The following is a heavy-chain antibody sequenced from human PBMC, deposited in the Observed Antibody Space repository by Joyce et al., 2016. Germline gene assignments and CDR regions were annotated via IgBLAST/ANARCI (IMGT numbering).Heavy chain of an antibody. Sequence: EVQLLESGGGLVQPGGSLRLSCAASGFTFSNYAMTWVRQAPGKGLEWVSVISGGGDGTYYADAVRGRFTISRDNSKNTLYLQMNSLRADDTAIYYCAAAYSGSYWGGKDYWGQGTLVTVSS. CDR2: ISGGGDGT. J-gene: IGHJ4*02. CDR3: AAAYSGSYWGGKDY. CDR1: GFTFSNYA. V-gene: IGHV3-23*01. D-gene: IGHD1-26*01.